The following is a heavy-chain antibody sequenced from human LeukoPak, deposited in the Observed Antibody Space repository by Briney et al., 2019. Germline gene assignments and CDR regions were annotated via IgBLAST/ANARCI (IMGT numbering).Heavy chain of an antibody. CDR3: ARGLSGSYYNRDY. J-gene: IGHJ4*02. Sequence: KPSETLSLTCAVYGGSFSGYYWSWIRQPPGKGLEWIGEINHSGSTNYNPSLKSRVTISVDTSKNQFSPKLSSVTAADTAVYYCARGLSGSYYNRDYWGQGILVTVSS. CDR1: GGSFSGYY. CDR2: INHSGST. D-gene: IGHD3-10*01. V-gene: IGHV4-34*01.